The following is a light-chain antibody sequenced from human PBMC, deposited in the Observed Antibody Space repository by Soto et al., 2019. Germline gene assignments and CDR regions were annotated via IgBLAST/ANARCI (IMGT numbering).Light chain of an antibody. Sequence: EIVMTQSPATLSVSPGERATLSCRASQSVSSNLAWYQQKHGHAPRLLIYGASTRATAFPARFSGSGSGTEFTLTISSLQSEDFAVYYCQQYNNWSRAFGQGTKVEIK. CDR3: QQYNNWSRA. CDR2: GAS. J-gene: IGKJ1*01. CDR1: QSVSSN. V-gene: IGKV3-15*01.